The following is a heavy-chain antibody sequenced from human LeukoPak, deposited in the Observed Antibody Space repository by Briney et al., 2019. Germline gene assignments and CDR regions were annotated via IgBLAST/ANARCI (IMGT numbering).Heavy chain of an antibody. D-gene: IGHD6-13*01. Sequence: ASVKVSCKASGYTFTGYYMYWVRQAPGQGLEWMGWINPYSGGTNYAQKFQGRVTMTRDTSISTAYMELSRLRSDDTAVYCCARGGSEYLLRPIAPAGDWFDPWGQGTLVTVSS. V-gene: IGHV1-2*02. CDR3: ARGGSEYLLRPIAPAGDWFDP. J-gene: IGHJ5*02. CDR1: GYTFTGYY. CDR2: INPYSGGT.